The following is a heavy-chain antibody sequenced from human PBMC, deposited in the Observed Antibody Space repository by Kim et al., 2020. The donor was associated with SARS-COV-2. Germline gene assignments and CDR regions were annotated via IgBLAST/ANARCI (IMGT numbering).Heavy chain of an antibody. CDR1: GFTFSSYG. J-gene: IGHJ5*02. V-gene: IGHV3-30*18. CDR3: AKGARFYYYGSGSYP. CDR2: ISYDGSNK. Sequence: GGSLRLSCAASGFTFSSYGMHWVRQAPGKGLEWVAVISYDGSNKYYADSVKGRFTISRDNSKNTLYLQMNSLRAEDTAVYYCAKGARFYYYGSGSYPWGQGTLVTVSS. D-gene: IGHD3-10*01.